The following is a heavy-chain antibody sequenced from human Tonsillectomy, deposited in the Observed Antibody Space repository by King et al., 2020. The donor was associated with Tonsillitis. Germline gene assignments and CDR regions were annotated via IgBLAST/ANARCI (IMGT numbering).Heavy chain of an antibody. Sequence: TLKESGPTLVKPPQTLTLTCIFSGFSLSTSGVGVGWIRQPPGKALEWLALLYWDDDKRYXXSXKSXLTXTKDTSKNQVALTMTHMDPGDTAPYYCAXXFXXXXXXGPPTFXYWGXXXLVTVSS. CDR3: AXXFXXXXXXGPPTFXY. V-gene: IGHV2-5*02. CDR1: GFSLSTSGVG. J-gene: IGHJ4*01. D-gene: IGHD1-26*01. CDR2: LYWDDDK.